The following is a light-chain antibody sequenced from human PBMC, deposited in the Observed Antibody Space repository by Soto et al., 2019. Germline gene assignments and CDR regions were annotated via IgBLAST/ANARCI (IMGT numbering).Light chain of an antibody. V-gene: IGKV1-5*01. CDR2: DAS. CDR1: QSISSW. Sequence: DIQMTQSPSTLSASVGDRVTITCRASQSISSWLAWYQQKPGKAPKLLIYDASSLESGVPSRFSGSGSGTEFTLTISSLQPDDFATHYCQQYNSYPSLTFGGGTKVEIK. CDR3: QQYNSYPSLT. J-gene: IGKJ4*01.